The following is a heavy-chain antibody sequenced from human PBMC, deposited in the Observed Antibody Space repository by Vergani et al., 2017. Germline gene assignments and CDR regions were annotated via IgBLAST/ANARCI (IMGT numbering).Heavy chain of an antibody. CDR2: IYYSWST. Sequence: QVQLQESVPGLVKPSETLSLTCTVSVGSISSYYWSWIRQPPGKGLAWIGYIYYSWSTNYNPSLKSRVTISVDTSKNQFSLKLSSVNAADTDVYYCARGSEAPDNWFDPWGQGTVVTVSS. CDR1: VGSISSYY. V-gene: IGHV4-59*01. J-gene: IGHJ5*02. D-gene: IGHD3-3*01. CDR3: ARGSEAPDNWFDP.